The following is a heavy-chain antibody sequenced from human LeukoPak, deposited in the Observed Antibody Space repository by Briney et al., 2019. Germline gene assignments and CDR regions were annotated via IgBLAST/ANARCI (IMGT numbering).Heavy chain of an antibody. Sequence: GGSLRLSCAASGFTFNNYGMHWVRQAPGKGLEWVAFIRYNGNNQYYADSVKGRFTISRDNSKNTLYLQMNSLRAEDTAVYYCARDMSIAAAGTFDYWGQGTLVTVSS. CDR1: GFTFNNYG. D-gene: IGHD6-13*01. CDR3: ARDMSIAAAGTFDY. J-gene: IGHJ4*02. V-gene: IGHV3-30*02. CDR2: IRYNGNNQ.